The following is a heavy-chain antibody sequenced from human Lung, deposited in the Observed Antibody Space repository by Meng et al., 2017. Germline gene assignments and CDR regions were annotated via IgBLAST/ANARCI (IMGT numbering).Heavy chain of an antibody. V-gene: IGHV3-9*03. J-gene: IGHJ4*02. Sequence: SLKISCAASGFTFDESAMQWVRQAPGKGLEWVSGISWNSGNIGYEDSVKGRFTISRDNAKNSMYLQMNSLRAEDMGLYYCAKGEYKSGADYFDHWGQGTLVTVSS. D-gene: IGHD1-1*01. CDR2: ISWNSGNI. CDR1: GFTFDESA. CDR3: AKGEYKSGADYFDH.